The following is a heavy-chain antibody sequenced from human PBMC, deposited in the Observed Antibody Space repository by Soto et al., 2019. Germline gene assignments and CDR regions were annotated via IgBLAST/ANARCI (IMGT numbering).Heavy chain of an antibody. J-gene: IGHJ6*03. Sequence: PSETLSLTCTVSGGSISSSSYYWGWIRQPPGKGLEWIGSIYYSGSTYYNPSLKSRVTISVDTSKNQFSLKLSSLTAADTAVYYCAKQNSSSMYYYYDMDVWGKGTRVSVSS. V-gene: IGHV4-39*01. CDR1: GGSISSSSYY. D-gene: IGHD6-6*01. CDR3: AKQNSSSMYYYYDMDV. CDR2: IYYSGST.